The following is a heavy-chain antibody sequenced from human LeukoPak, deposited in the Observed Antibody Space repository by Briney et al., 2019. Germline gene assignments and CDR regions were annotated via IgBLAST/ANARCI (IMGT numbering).Heavy chain of an antibody. Sequence: GGSLRLSCAASGFTFSSYSMNWVRQAPGKGLEWVSYISSGSSSIYYADSVKGRLTISRDNAKTSLYLQMNSLRAEDTAVYYCARDLGLDYWGQGTLVTVSS. CDR2: ISSGSSSI. CDR3: ARDLGLDY. D-gene: IGHD1-26*01. V-gene: IGHV3-48*01. J-gene: IGHJ4*02. CDR1: GFTFSSYS.